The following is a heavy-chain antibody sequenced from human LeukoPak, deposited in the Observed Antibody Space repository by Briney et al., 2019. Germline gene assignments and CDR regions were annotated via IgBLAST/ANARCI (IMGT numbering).Heavy chain of an antibody. V-gene: IGHV1-18*01. CDR1: GYTFTSYG. J-gene: IGHJ4*02. D-gene: IGHD3-22*01. CDR3: ARENYYDSSGYSLDY. Sequence: ASVKVSFKSSGYTFTSYGISWVRQAPGQGLELMGWISAYNGNTNYAQKLQGRGTMTTDTSTSTAYMELRSLRSDGTAVYYCARENYYDSSGYSLDYWGQGTLVTVS. CDR2: ISAYNGNT.